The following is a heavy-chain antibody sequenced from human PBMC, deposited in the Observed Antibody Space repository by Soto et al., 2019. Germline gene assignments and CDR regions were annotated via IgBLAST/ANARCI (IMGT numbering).Heavy chain of an antibody. V-gene: IGHV5-10-1*01. CDR1: GCSFTSYW. J-gene: IGHJ6*02. CDR3: AFGNYYYYGMDV. Sequence: GESLKISCKGSGCSFTSYWISWVRQMPGKGLEWMGRIDPSDSYTNYSPSFQGHVTISADKSISTAYLQWSSLKASDTAMYYCAFGNYYYYGMDVWGQGTTVTVSS. D-gene: IGHD3-3*01. CDR2: IDPSDSYT.